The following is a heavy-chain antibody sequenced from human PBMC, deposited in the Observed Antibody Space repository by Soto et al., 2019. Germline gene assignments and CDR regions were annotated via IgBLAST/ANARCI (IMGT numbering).Heavy chain of an antibody. V-gene: IGHV4-34*01. J-gene: IGHJ4*02. Sequence: QVQLQQWGAGLLKPSETLSLSCAVYGGSFSGYYWSWIRQPPGKGLEWIGEINHSGSTNYNPSLKDRVTISVDTSKNQFSLRLSSVTAADTAVYYCASILRYLWGQGTLVTVSS. CDR3: ASILRYL. CDR1: GGSFSGYY. CDR2: INHSGST. D-gene: IGHD3-16*01.